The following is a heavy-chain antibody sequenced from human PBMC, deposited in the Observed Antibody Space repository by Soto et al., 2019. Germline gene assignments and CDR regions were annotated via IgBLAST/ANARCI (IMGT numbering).Heavy chain of an antibody. CDR3: AAPACAATWCSTSHNLDH. V-gene: IGHV1-69*09. Sequence: QVQLVQSGAEVKKPESSVKVSCKTSGGTFVRHVISWVRQAPGQGPEWMGKINPLSGIPNYAQKFQDRVTFTADTDSSTAYMELSSLRSDDTAVYYWAAPACAATWCSTSHNLDHWGQGTLVTVSS. CDR2: INPLSGIP. D-gene: IGHD2-2*01. CDR1: GGTFVRHV. J-gene: IGHJ4*02.